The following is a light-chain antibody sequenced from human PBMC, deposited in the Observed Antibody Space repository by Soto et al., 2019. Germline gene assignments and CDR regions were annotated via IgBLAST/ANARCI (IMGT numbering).Light chain of an antibody. V-gene: IGKV1-5*01. Sequence: DIQMTQYPSTLSASVRERVTISCRASQSVNNWLAWYQRKPGKAPKLLIHDASTLESGIPSRFSGSGSGTEFSLSISSLQPDDFATYYCQQYHSYWTFGQGTKVEIK. CDR1: QSVNNW. CDR2: DAS. J-gene: IGKJ1*01. CDR3: QQYHSYWT.